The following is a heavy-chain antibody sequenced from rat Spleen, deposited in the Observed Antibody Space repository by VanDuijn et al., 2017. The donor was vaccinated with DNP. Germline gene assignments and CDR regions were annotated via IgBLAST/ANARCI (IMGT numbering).Heavy chain of an antibody. Sequence: EVQLVESGGGLVQPGRSLKLSCAASGFTFSDYNMAWVRQAPKKGLEWVASISYDGGSAYYRDSVKGRFTISRDNAEGSLYLQMNSLRSEDMATYYCARWGDYFDYWGQGVMVTVSS. CDR2: ISYDGGSA. V-gene: IGHV5-22*01. J-gene: IGHJ2*01. CDR3: ARWGDYFDY. CDR1: GFTFSDYN.